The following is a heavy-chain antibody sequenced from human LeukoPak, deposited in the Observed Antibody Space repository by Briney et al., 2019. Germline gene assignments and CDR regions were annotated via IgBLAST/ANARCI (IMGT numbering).Heavy chain of an antibody. CDR3: AKDGEDYDSTGYYLYYFDY. Sequence: VQPGGSLRLSCAASGFTFNTYAMTWVRQAPGKGLEWVSAISGSGGSTYYADSVKGRFTISRDNSKNTLYLQMNSLRAEDTAVYYCAKDGEDYDSTGYYLYYFDYWGQGTLVTVSS. J-gene: IGHJ4*02. D-gene: IGHD3-22*01. CDR1: GFTFNTYA. V-gene: IGHV3-23*01. CDR2: ISGSGGST.